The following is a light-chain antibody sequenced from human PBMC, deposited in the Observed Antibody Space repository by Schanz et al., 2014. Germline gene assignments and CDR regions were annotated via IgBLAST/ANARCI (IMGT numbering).Light chain of an antibody. CDR1: SSDVGGYNY. J-gene: IGLJ1*01. Sequence: QSALTQPRSVSGSPGQSVTISCTGTSSDVGGYNYVSWYQQFPGKAPKLMIYEGSKRPSGVSYRFSGSKSGYTASLTISGLQVEDGADYYCSSYTNINTPQYVFGTGTKVTVL. CDR3: SSYTNINTPQYV. V-gene: IGLV2-11*01. CDR2: EGS.